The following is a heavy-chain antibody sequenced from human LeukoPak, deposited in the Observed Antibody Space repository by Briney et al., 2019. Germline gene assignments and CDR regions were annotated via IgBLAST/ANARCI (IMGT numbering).Heavy chain of an antibody. CDR3: ARRYYDSSGYPSLGY. CDR2: INHSGST. V-gene: IGHV4-34*01. CDR1: GGSFSGYY. D-gene: IGHD3-22*01. Sequence: SETLSLTCAVYGGSFSGYYWSWIRQPPGKGLEWIGEINHSGSTNYNPSLKSRVTISVDTSKNQFSLKLSSVTAADTAVYYCARRYYDSSGYPSLGYWGQGTLVTVSS. J-gene: IGHJ4*02.